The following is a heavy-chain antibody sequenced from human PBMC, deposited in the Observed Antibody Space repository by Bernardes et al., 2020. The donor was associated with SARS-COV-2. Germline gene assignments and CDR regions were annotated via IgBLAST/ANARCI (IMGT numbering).Heavy chain of an antibody. CDR3: ARWGGQWLVLVGDAFDI. D-gene: IGHD6-19*01. J-gene: IGHJ3*02. CDR2: IYYSGST. V-gene: IGHV4-39*01. Sequence: SETLSVTCTVSGGSISSSSYYWGWIRQPPGKGLEWIGSIYYSGSTYYNPSLKSRVTISVDTSKNQFSLKLSSVTAADTAVYYCARWGGQWLVLVGDAFDIWGQGTMVTVSS. CDR1: GGSISSSSYY.